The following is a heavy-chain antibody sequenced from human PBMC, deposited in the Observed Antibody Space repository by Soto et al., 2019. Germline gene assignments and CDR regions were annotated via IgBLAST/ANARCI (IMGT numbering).Heavy chain of an antibody. CDR2: LYRSGRP. CDR3: ARNPDLPIPEY. Sequence: PSETLSLTCAVSGYSINSGYYWGWIRQATRKGLEWIGSLYRSGRPYSTPSMNSRVTIPLLTSKTPFSLTLSSVTAADTSVYYCARNPDLPIPEYWGQGTLVTVSS. J-gene: IGHJ4*02. CDR1: GYSINSGYY. V-gene: IGHV4-38-2*01. D-gene: IGHD3-3*01.